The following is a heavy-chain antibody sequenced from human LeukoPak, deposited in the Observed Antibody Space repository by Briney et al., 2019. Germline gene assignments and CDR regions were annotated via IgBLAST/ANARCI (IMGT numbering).Heavy chain of an antibody. CDR3: ARDAPGNTALDY. Sequence: GSLRLSCAASGFTFVPYWMHWVRQAPGKGLVWVSRINGYGSSTDFADSVKGRFTISRDNAKNTLYLQMNSLRAEDTAVYYCARDAPGNTALDYWGQGTLVTVSS. D-gene: IGHD5-18*01. V-gene: IGHV3-74*01. J-gene: IGHJ4*02. CDR2: INGYGSST. CDR1: GFTFVPYW.